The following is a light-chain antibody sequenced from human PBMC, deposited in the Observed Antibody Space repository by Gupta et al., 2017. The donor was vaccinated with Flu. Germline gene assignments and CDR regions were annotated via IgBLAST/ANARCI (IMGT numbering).Light chain of an antibody. CDR2: GAS. Sequence: EIVLTQSPGTLSLSPGQRATLSCRASQTVSSPYLAWYQQKPGQPPRLLIYGASNRATGIPDRFGGSGSGTDFTLTSSRLEPQDSAVYYCHQDLNSPGFGQGTKVEVK. V-gene: IGKV3-20*01. CDR1: QTVSSPY. J-gene: IGKJ1*01. CDR3: HQDLNSPG.